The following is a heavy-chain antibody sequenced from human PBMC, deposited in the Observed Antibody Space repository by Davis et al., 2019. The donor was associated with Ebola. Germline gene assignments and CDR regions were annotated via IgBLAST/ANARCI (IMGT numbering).Heavy chain of an antibody. D-gene: IGHD4-17*01. CDR1: GYTFTGYY. CDR2: INPNSGGT. J-gene: IGHJ4*02. Sequence: ASVKVSCKASGYTFTGYYMHWVRQAPGQGLEWMGWINPNSGGTNYAQKFQGRVTMTTDTSTSTAYMELSSLRSEDTAVYYCARDRTTVLDYWGQGTLVTVSS. V-gene: IGHV1-2*02. CDR3: ARDRTTVLDY.